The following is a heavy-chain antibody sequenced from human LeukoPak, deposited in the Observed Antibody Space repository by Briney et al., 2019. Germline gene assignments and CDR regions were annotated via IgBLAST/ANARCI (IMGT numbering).Heavy chain of an antibody. CDR3: ARDVDSGWYYGY. V-gene: IGHV1-2*02. D-gene: IGHD6-19*01. CDR1: GHTFTSNY. Sequence: ASVKVSCKASGHTFTSNYIHWVRQVPGQGLEWMGWINPNSGGTNYAQKFQDRVTMTRDTSISTAYMELSRLTSDDTAVYYCARDVDSGWYYGYWGQGTLVTVSS. J-gene: IGHJ4*02. CDR2: INPNSGGT.